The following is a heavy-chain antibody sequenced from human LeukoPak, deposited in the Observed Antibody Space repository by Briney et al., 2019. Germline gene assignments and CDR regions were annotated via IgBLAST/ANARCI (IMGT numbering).Heavy chain of an antibody. J-gene: IGHJ5*02. V-gene: IGHV3-30*04. Sequence: GGSLRLSCAASGFTFSKYTIHWVRQAPGKGLEWGAVISNDGSNKYYADSVKGRFTISRDNSKNTLYLQMDSLRAEDTAVYYCARGDFGVVITYSWFDPWGQGTLVTVSS. CDR1: GFTFSKYT. CDR3: ARGDFGVVITYSWFDP. CDR2: ISNDGSNK. D-gene: IGHD3-3*01.